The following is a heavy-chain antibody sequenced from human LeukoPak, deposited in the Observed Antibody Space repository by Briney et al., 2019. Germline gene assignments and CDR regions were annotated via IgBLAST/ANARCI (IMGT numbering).Heavy chain of an antibody. V-gene: IGHV4-59*01. J-gene: IGHJ5*02. CDR3: ARDRYGSGRRRFDP. D-gene: IGHD3-10*01. CDR1: GGSISSYY. CDR2: IYYSGST. Sequence: SETLSLTCTVSGGSISSYYWSWIRQPPGKGLEWIGYIYYSGSTNYNPSLKSRVTISVDTSKNQFSLKLSSVTAADTAVYYCARDRYGSGRRRFDPWGQGTLVTVSS.